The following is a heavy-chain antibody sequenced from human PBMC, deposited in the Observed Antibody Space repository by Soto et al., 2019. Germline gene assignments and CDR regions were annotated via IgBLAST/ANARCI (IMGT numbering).Heavy chain of an antibody. J-gene: IGHJ5*02. CDR1: GFTVTNAW. CDR3: TTDRRVVRGVRWFDP. D-gene: IGHD3-10*01. Sequence: GGSLRLSCAASGFTVTNAWMIWVRQAPGKGLEWVGRIKSTTDGGTTEYAAPVKGRFTISRDDSKNTLYLQMDSLKIEDTAVYYCTTDRRVVRGVRWFDPWGQGTLVTVSS. V-gene: IGHV3-15*07. CDR2: IKSTTDGGTT.